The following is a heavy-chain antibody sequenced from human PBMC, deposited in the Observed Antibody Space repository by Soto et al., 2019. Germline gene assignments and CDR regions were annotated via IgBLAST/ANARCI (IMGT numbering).Heavy chain of an antibody. CDR3: ARNTPYYDYVWGSYRWRDYYYGMDV. V-gene: IGHV3-30-3*01. D-gene: IGHD3-16*02. Sequence: GGSLRLSCAASGFTFSSYAMHWVRQAPGKGLEWVAVISYDGSNKYYADSVKGRFTISRDNSKNTLYLQMNSLRAEDTAVYYCARNTPYYDYVWGSYRWRDYYYGMDVWGQGTTVTVSS. J-gene: IGHJ6*02. CDR1: GFTFSSYA. CDR2: ISYDGSNK.